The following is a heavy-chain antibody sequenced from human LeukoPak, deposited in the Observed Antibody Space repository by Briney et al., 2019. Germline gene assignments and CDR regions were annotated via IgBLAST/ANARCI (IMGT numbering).Heavy chain of an antibody. Sequence: GGSLRLSCAASGFSCSNYAMSWVRQAPGKGLEWVSGTSGSGGTTYYADSVKGRFTMSRDNSKNTLYLQMSSLRADDTAVYYCAKAAPFVYFDSWGQGTLVTVSS. V-gene: IGHV3-23*01. CDR3: AKAAPFVYFDS. D-gene: IGHD2/OR15-2a*01. CDR2: TSGSGGTT. J-gene: IGHJ4*02. CDR1: GFSCSNYA.